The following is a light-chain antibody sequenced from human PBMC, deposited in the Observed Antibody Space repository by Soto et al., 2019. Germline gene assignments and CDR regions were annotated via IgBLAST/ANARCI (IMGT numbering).Light chain of an antibody. CDR3: SSYINTSLYV. CDR1: SSDVGKYDR. Sequence: QSALTQPPSVSGSPGQSVTISCTGTSSDVGKYDRVSWYQQFPGTAPKLIIYEVTNRPSGVPARFSGSKSGNTASLTISGFQADDEAYYYCSSYINTSLYVFGTGTKVTVL. CDR2: EVT. V-gene: IGLV2-18*02. J-gene: IGLJ1*01.